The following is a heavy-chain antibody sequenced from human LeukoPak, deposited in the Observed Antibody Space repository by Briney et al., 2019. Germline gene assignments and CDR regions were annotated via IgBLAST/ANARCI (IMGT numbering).Heavy chain of an antibody. D-gene: IGHD3-16*02. CDR1: GYSISSGYY. Sequence: SETLSLTCTVSGYSISSGYYWSWIRQPPGKGLEWIGYIYYSGSTNYNPSLKSRVTISVDTSKNQSSLKLSSVTAADTAVYYCARVGLRLGELSFFDYWGQGTLVTVSS. V-gene: IGHV4-61*01. J-gene: IGHJ4*02. CDR3: ARVGLRLGELSFFDY. CDR2: IYYSGST.